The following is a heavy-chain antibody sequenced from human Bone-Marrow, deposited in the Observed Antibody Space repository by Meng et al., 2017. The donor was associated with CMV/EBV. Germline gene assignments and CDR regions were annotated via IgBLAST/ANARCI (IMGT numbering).Heavy chain of an antibody. CDR1: GFTFGDYA. CDR3: TRDAEDGMYV. CDR2: IRSKAYGGTT. Sequence: GGSLRLSCTASGFTFGDYAMSWVRQAPGKGLEWVGFIRSKAYGGTTEYAASVKGRFTISRDDSKSIAYLQMNSLKTEDTAVYYCTRDAEDGMYVWGQGTTVTVSS. V-gene: IGHV3-49*04. J-gene: IGHJ6*02.